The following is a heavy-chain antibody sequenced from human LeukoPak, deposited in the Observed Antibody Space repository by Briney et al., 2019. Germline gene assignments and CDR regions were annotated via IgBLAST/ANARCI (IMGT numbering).Heavy chain of an antibody. D-gene: IGHD6-13*01. V-gene: IGHV3-21*01. CDR3: ARGIGSSWYPSDYYYMDV. CDR2: ISSSSSSYI. CDR1: GFTFSSYS. J-gene: IGHJ6*03. Sequence: PGGSLRLSCAASGFTFSSYSMNWVRQAPGKGLEWVSSISSSSSSYIYYADSVKGRFTISIDNAKNSLYLQMNSLRAEDTAVYYCARGIGSSWYPSDYYYMDVWGKGTTVTVSS.